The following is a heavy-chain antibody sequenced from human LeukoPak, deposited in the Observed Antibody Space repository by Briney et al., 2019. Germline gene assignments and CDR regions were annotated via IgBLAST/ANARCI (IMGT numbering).Heavy chain of an antibody. Sequence: PGGAPRLSCATSRFTLVDYGLSSGRRAPGEGLEWLCAINYNGAITDYADSVKGRFTISRDNAKNSLYLRMDSLRAEDTALYYCARDRLGPSFSVSHFDLWGQGTLVTVSS. J-gene: IGHJ4*02. CDR2: INYNGAIT. V-gene: IGHV3-20*04. CDR1: RFTLVDYG. D-gene: IGHD3-3*02. CDR3: ARDRLGPSFSVSHFDL.